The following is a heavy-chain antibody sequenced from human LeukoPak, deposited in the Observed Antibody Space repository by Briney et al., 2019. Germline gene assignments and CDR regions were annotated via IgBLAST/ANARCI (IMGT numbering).Heavy chain of an antibody. V-gene: IGHV4-61*01. CDR1: GGSVSRDSHY. D-gene: IGHD3-22*01. Sequence: SETLSLTCTVSGGSVSRDSHYWNWIRQPPGKGLEWIGCISYSGSTNYKSSLKSRVTISVDTSKNQFSLKLSSVTAADTAVYYCARMVSSGYSYYYYYGMDVWGQGTTVTVSS. CDR3: ARMVSSGYSYYYYYGMDV. J-gene: IGHJ6*02. CDR2: ISYSGST.